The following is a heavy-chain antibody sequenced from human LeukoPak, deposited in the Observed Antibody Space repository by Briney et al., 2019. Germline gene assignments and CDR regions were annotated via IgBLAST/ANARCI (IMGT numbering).Heavy chain of an antibody. V-gene: IGHV4-34*01. J-gene: IGHJ4*02. D-gene: IGHD2-21*01. CDR2: INHSGST. CDR1: GGSFSGYY. CDR3: ARGRRVIGFDY. Sequence: SETLSLTCAVYGGSFSGYYWSWIRQPPGKGPEWIGEINHSGSTNYNPSLKSRVTISIDTSKNQFSLKLSSVTAADTAVYYCARGRRVIGFDYWGQGTLVTVSS.